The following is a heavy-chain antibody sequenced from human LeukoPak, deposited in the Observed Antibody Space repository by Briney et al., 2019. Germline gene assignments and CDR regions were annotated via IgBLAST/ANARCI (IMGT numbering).Heavy chain of an antibody. CDR3: ARGDDYGDYVDY. Sequence: ASVKVSCEASGYTFTSYDINWVRQATGQGLEWMGWMNPNSGNTGYAQKFQGRVTMTRNTSISTAYMGLSSLRSEDTAVYYCARGDDYGDYVDYWGQGTLVTVSS. CDR2: MNPNSGNT. CDR1: GYTFTSYD. J-gene: IGHJ4*02. D-gene: IGHD4-17*01. V-gene: IGHV1-8*01.